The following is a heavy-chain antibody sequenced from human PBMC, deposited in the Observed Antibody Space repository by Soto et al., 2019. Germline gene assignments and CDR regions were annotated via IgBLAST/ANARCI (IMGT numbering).Heavy chain of an antibody. Sequence: QVQLVESGGGVVQPGRSLRLSCAASGFTFSSYGMHWVRQAPGKGLEWVAVIWYDGSNKYYADSVKGRFTISRDNSKNTLYLQMNSLRAEDTAVYYCARVRLGGLSLYYYYYGMDVWGQGTTVTVSS. CDR1: GFTFSSYG. V-gene: IGHV3-33*01. J-gene: IGHJ6*02. CDR2: IWYDGSNK. D-gene: IGHD1-26*01. CDR3: ARVRLGGLSLYYYYYGMDV.